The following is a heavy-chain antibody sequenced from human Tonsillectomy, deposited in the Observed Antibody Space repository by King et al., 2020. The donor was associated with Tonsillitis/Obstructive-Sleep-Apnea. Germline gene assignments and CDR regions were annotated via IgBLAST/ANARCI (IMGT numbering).Heavy chain of an antibody. D-gene: IGHD3-9*01. Sequence: LQLVQSGAEVNKPGASVKVSCKASGYTFTSYYMHWVRPAPGQGREWMGIINPSGGSTNYAQKFQGRVTMTRDTSTSTVYMELSSLRSEDTAVYYCARVLNLGYSKTFGYWGQGTLVTVSS. V-gene: IGHV1-46*01. CDR1: GYTFTSYY. CDR2: INPSGGST. CDR3: ARVLNLGYSKTFGY. J-gene: IGHJ4*02.